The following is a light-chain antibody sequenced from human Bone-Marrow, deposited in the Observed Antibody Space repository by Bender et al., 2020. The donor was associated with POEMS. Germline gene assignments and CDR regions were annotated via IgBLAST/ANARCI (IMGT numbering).Light chain of an antibody. V-gene: IGLV2-14*01. J-gene: IGLJ2*01. CDR3: SSYTGSSTLV. CDR1: SSDVGNYKY. Sequence: QSALTQPASVSGSPGQPITISCTGTSSDVGNYKYVSWYQQHPGKAPKLIIYDVSDRPSGVSNRFSGSKAGNTASLTISGLQAEDEADYYCSSYTGSSTLVFGGGTKVTVL. CDR2: DVS.